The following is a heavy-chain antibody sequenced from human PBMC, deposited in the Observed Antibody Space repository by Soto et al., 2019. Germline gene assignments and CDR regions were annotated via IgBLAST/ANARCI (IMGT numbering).Heavy chain of an antibody. V-gene: IGHV5-10-1*01. D-gene: IGHD5-12*01. CDR1: GYSFTSYW. CDR2: IDPGDSDT. J-gene: IGHJ6*02. CDR3: AGLLNVATSYYYYGMDV. Sequence: ESLKISCKGSGYSFTSYWISWVRQIPGKGLEWMGRIDPGDSDTNYSPSFQGRVTISADKSISTAYLQWSSLKASDTAMYYFAGLLNVATSYYYYGMDVWGQGTTVTVSS.